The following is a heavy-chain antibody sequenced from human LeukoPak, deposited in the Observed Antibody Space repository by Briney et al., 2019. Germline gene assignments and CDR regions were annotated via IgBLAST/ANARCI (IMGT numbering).Heavy chain of an antibody. D-gene: IGHD6-13*01. Sequence: GGSLRLSCAASGFTFSSYAMSWVRQAPGKGLEWVSAISGSGGSTYYADSVKGRFTISRDNSKNTLYLQMNSLRAEDTAVYYCAKAVRYSSSWYSCDYWGQGTLVTVSS. J-gene: IGHJ4*02. CDR3: AKAVRYSSSWYSCDY. CDR1: GFTFSSYA. CDR2: ISGSGGST. V-gene: IGHV3-23*01.